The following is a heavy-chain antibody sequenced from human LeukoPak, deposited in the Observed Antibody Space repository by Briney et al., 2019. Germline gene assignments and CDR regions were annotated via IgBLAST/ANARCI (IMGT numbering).Heavy chain of an antibody. CDR1: GGSISSYY. Sequence: SETLSLTCTVSGGSISSYYWSWIRQPPGKGLEWVGYIYYSGSTNYNPSLKSRVTISVDTSKNQFSLKLTSVTAADTAVYFCARETSQKGAHYMDVWGKGTTVTISS. D-gene: IGHD3-16*01. CDR3: ARETSQKGAHYMDV. J-gene: IGHJ6*03. CDR2: IYYSGST. V-gene: IGHV4-59*01.